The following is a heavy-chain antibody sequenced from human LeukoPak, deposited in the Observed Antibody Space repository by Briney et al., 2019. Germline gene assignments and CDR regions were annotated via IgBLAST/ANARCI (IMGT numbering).Heavy chain of an antibody. Sequence: GGSLRLSCAASGFTFSNYEMNWVRQAPGKGLEWISHISNFGDIIHYADSVKGRFTISRDNSKNTLYLQMNSLRAEDTAVYYCARSGYNRFDYWGQGTLVTVSS. CDR2: ISNFGDII. CDR1: GFTFSNYE. CDR3: ARSGYNRFDY. J-gene: IGHJ4*02. D-gene: IGHD5-24*01. V-gene: IGHV3-48*03.